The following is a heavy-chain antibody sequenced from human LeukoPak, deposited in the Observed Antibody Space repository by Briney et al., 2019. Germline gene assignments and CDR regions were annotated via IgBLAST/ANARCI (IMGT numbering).Heavy chain of an antibody. CDR3: ARKTYYYDTSPAGWFDT. Sequence: PGGSLRLSCAASGFTFSSYWMSWVRHTPGKGLEWVANINQDGSAKNYVDSVEGRFTISRDNSKNSLYLQMNSLRAEDTAIYYCARKTYYYDTSPAGWFDTWGQGTLGTVSS. CDR2: INQDGSAK. J-gene: IGHJ5*02. CDR1: GFTFSSYW. D-gene: IGHD3-22*01. V-gene: IGHV3-7*01.